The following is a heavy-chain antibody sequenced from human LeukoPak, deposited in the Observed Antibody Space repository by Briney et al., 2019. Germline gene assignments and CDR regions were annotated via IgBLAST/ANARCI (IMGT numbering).Heavy chain of an antibody. D-gene: IGHD3-9*01. J-gene: IGHJ3*02. Sequence: WGYLSLTCAASGFTFNSYSMNRDRQAPGKGLEWVSSISSSISYIYYTDSVKGRFTISRDNATNSLYLQMISLRAEDMAVYYCARASGPPYYDILTGYYGAFDIWGQGTMVTVSS. V-gene: IGHV3-21*01. CDR3: ARASGPPYYDILTGYYGAFDI. CDR2: ISSSISYI. CDR1: GFTFNSYS.